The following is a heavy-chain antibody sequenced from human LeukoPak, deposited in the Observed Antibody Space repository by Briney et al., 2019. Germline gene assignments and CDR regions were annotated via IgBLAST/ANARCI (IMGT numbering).Heavy chain of an antibody. Sequence: PSETLSLTCIVSGGSITSRDYYWGWIRQPPGKGLEWIGSIQYSGPTYYTPSLKSRVTVSVDPSRNQFSLNLSSVTAPDPAVLYCARRRGSRLRGLTTYYFDSWGQGTLVTVSS. CDR1: GGSITSRDYY. D-gene: IGHD3-10*01. CDR3: ARRRGSRLRGLTTYYFDS. CDR2: IQYSGPT. J-gene: IGHJ4*02. V-gene: IGHV4-39*01.